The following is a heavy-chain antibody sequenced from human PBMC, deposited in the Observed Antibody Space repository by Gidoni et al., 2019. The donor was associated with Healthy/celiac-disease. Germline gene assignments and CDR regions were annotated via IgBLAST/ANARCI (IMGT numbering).Heavy chain of an antibody. D-gene: IGHD6-19*01. J-gene: IGHJ4*02. CDR2: ISYDGSNK. CDR3: ARGGLYSSGWYDYFDY. CDR1: GFTFSSYA. Sequence: QVQLVESGGGVVQPGRSLRLSCAASGFTFSSYAMHWVRQAPGKGLEWVAVISYDGSNKYYADSVKGRFTISRDNSKNTLYLQMNSLRAEDTAVYYCARGGLYSSGWYDYFDYWGQGTLVTVSS. V-gene: IGHV3-30-3*01.